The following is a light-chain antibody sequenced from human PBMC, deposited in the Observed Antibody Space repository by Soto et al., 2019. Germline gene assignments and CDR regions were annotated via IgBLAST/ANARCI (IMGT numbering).Light chain of an antibody. CDR3: QQYNDWPPKIT. CDR2: GAS. Sequence: IVLTQSPGTLSLSPWERATLSCRASQSVSSSYLAWYQQKPGQAPRLLIYGASSRATGIPDRFSGSGSGTEFTLTISSLQSEDFAVYYCQQYNDWPPKITFGQGTRLEIK. CDR1: QSVSSSY. V-gene: IGKV3-20*01. J-gene: IGKJ5*01.